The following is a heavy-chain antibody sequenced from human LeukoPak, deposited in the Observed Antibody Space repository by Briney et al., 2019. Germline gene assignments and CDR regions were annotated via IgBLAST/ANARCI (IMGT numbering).Heavy chain of an antibody. CDR3: ARVITFGGVIVLYYFDY. V-gene: IGHV1-18*01. J-gene: IGHJ4*02. CDR2: ISAYNGNT. D-gene: IGHD3-16*02. Sequence: ASVKVSCKASGYTFTSYGISWVRQAPGQGLEWMGWISAYNGNTNYAQKLQGRVTMTTDTSTSTAYMELRSLRSDDTAVYYCARVITFGGVIVLYYFDYWGQGTLVTVSS. CDR1: GYTFTSYG.